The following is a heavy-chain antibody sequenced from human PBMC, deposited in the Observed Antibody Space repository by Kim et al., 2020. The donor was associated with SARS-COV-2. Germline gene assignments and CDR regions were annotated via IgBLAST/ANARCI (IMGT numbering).Heavy chain of an antibody. CDR2: IYYSGST. V-gene: IGHV4-39*01. Sequence: SETLSLTCTVSGGSISSSGYYWDWIRQPPGKGLEWIGSIYYSGSTYYNPSLKSRVTISVDTSKNQFSLKLSSVTAADTAVYYCASTTVDTAMAFDYWGQGTLVTVSS. J-gene: IGHJ4*02. CDR1: GGSISSSGYY. D-gene: IGHD5-18*01. CDR3: ASTTVDTAMAFDY.